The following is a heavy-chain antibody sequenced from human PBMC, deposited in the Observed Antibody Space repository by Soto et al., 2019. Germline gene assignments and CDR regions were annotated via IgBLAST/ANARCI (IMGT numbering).Heavy chain of an antibody. D-gene: IGHD3-22*01. CDR3: ARVRGPSGYGGVWFQH. CDR2: IYYSGST. V-gene: IGHV4-31*03. J-gene: IGHJ1*01. Sequence: QVQLQESGPGLVKPSQTLSLTCTVSGGSISSGGYYWSWIRQHPGKGLEWIGYIYYSGSTYYNPSLKSRVTISVDTSKNQFSLKLSSVTAADTAVYYCARVRGPSGYGGVWFQHWGQGTLVTVSS. CDR1: GGSISSGGYY.